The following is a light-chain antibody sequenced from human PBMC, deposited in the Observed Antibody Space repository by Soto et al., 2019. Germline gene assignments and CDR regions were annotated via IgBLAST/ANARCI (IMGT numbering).Light chain of an antibody. CDR2: GAS. J-gene: IGKJ3*01. V-gene: IGKV1-12*01. Sequence: DIQMTQSPASVSASIGDRVTITCRASQDISRWLAWYQQKPGKAPKLLIYGASFLQSGVPSRFSGSGSGTEFILTINSLQPEDFATYYCQQANTFPLFFGPGTKVDIK. CDR3: QQANTFPLF. CDR1: QDISRW.